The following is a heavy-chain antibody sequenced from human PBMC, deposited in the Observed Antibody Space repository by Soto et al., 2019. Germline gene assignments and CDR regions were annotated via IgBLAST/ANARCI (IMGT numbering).Heavy chain of an antibody. D-gene: IGHD5-18*01. J-gene: IGHJ6*02. V-gene: IGHV4-30-2*01. CDR1: GGSISSGGYS. CDR2: IFHSGST. CDR3: ARGGYSSNYYYYYGMDV. Sequence: QLQLQESGSGLVKPSQTLSLTCAVSGGSISSGGYSWSWIRQPPGKGLEWIGYIFHSGSTYYNPSLKSRVTIPVDRSKNQFSLKLSSVTAADTAVYYCARGGYSSNYYYYYGMDVWGQGTTVTVSS.